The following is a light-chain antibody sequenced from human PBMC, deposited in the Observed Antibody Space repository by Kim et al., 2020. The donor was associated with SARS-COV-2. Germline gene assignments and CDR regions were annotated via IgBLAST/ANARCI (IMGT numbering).Light chain of an antibody. Sequence: QSVLTQPPSVSGAPGQRVTISCTGSSSNIGAGYVVHWYQQLPGTAPKLLIYGNSNRPSGVPDRFSGSKSGTSASLASTGLQAEDEADYYCQSYDSSLSGWLFGGGTQLTVL. CDR2: GNS. CDR3: QSYDSSLSGWL. V-gene: IGLV1-40*01. J-gene: IGLJ3*02. CDR1: SSNIGAGYV.